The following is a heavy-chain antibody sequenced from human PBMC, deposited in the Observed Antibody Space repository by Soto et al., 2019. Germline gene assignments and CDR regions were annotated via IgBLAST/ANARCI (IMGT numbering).Heavy chain of an antibody. CDR3: ARANYIVVVPAATANWFDL. CDR2: VFHSGST. Sequence: PSETLSLTCIVSGASISSCGYYYHWIRQHPGKGLEWIGYVFHSGSTYYNPSLRSRVTMSADTSKNQFSLKLTSVTAADTAVYYCARANYIVVVPAATANWFDLWGQGTLVTVSS. V-gene: IGHV4-31*03. D-gene: IGHD2-2*01. J-gene: IGHJ5*02. CDR1: GASISSCGYY.